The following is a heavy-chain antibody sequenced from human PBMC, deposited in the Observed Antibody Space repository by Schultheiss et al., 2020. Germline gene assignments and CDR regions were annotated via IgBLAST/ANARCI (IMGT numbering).Heavy chain of an antibody. Sequence: SETLSLTCTVSGGSISSYYWGWIRQPPGKGLEWIGSIYYSGSTYYNPSLKSRVTISVDTSKNQFSLKLSSVTAADTAVYYCARLLKYGNGMDVWGQGTTVTVSS. D-gene: IGHD4-17*01. CDR3: ARLLKYGNGMDV. J-gene: IGHJ6*02. V-gene: IGHV4-39*01. CDR1: GGSISSYY. CDR2: IYYSGST.